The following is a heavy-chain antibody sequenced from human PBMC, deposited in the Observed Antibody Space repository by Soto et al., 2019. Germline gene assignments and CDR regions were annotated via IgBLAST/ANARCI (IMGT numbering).Heavy chain of an antibody. V-gene: IGHV3-21*01. Sequence: EVQLVESGGGLVKPGGSLRLSCAASGFTFSSYSMNWVRQAPGKGLEWVSSISSSSSYIYYADSVKGRFTISRDNAKNSLELQMNSLRAEDTAVYYCARVRGMGYSSSQAHFDYWGQGTLVTVSS. J-gene: IGHJ4*02. D-gene: IGHD6-13*01. CDR2: ISSSSSYI. CDR3: ARVRGMGYSSSQAHFDY. CDR1: GFTFSSYS.